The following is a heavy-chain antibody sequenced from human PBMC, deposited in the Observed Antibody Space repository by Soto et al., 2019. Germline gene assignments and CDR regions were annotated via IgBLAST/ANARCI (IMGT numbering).Heavy chain of an antibody. Sequence: SVKVSCKASGGTFSSYAISWVRQAPGQGLEWMGGIIPIFGTANYAQKFQGRVTITADESTSTAYMELSSLRSEDTAVYYCAPPTWGYCPGGSCYSGSYYYGMDVWGTGTPGTVAS. J-gene: IGHJ6*04. CDR1: GGTFSSYA. D-gene: IGHD2-15*01. CDR2: IIPIFGTA. V-gene: IGHV1-69*13. CDR3: APPTWGYCPGGSCYSGSYYYGMDV.